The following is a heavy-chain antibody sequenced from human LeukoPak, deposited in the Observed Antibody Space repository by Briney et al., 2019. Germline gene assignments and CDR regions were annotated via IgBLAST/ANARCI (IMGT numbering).Heavy chain of an antibody. V-gene: IGHV3-53*01. J-gene: IGHJ4*02. CDR1: GFTFDDYG. D-gene: IGHD3-22*01. CDR3: ARYYGYYYDPYLDY. Sequence: GGSLRLSCAASGFTFDDYGMSWVRQAPGKGLEWVSVIYSGGSTYYADSVKGRFTISRDNSKNTLYLQMNSLRAGDTAVYYCARYYGYYYDPYLDYWGQGTLVTVSS. CDR2: IYSGGST.